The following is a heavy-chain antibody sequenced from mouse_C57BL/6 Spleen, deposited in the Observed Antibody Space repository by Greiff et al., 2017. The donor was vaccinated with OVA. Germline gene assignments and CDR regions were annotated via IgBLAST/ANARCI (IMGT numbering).Heavy chain of an antibody. CDR1: GYAFSSSW. J-gene: IGHJ4*01. V-gene: IGHV1-82*01. Sequence: VQLQQSGPELVKPGASVKISCKASGYAFSSSWMNWVKQRPGKGLEWIGRIYPGDGDTNYNGKFKGKATLTADKSSSTAYMQLSSLTSEDSAVYFCARARGSTLYAMDYWGQGTSVTVSS. D-gene: IGHD1-1*01. CDR2: IYPGDGDT. CDR3: ARARGSTLYAMDY.